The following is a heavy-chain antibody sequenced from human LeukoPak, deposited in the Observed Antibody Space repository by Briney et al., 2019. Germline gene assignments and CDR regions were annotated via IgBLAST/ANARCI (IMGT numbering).Heavy chain of an antibody. CDR3: ARDHTYCSSTSCHAGFDY. D-gene: IGHD2-2*01. CDR2: INHSGST. V-gene: IGHV4-34*01. Sequence: SETLSLTCAVYGGSFSGYYWSWIRQPPGKGLEWIGEINHSGSTNYNPSLKSRVTISVDTSKNQFSLKLSSVTAADTAVYYCARDHTYCSSTSCHAGFDYWGQGTLVTVSS. CDR1: GGSFSGYY. J-gene: IGHJ4*02.